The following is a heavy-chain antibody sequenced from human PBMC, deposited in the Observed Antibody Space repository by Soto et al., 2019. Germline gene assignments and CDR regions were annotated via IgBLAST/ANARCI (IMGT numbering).Heavy chain of an antibody. V-gene: IGHV4-4*07. CDR1: GGSINSYW. D-gene: IGHD3-22*01. Sequence: SETLSLTCSVSGGSINSYWWSWIRQPAGKGLEWIGRVYSSGTTDYNPSLNSRATLSVETSKNQFSLKLSSVTAADTAVYYCARGRMGAAQFSNPRAYSYAFDPWGQGTLVTVSS. CDR2: VYSSGTT. J-gene: IGHJ5*02. CDR3: ARGRMGAAQFSNPRAYSYAFDP.